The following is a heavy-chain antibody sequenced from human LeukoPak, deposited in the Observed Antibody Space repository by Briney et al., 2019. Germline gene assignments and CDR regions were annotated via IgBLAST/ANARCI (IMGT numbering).Heavy chain of an antibody. CDR3: ATEPLSMRIVGATTEFY. Sequence: SVKVSCKASGGTFSSYAISWVRQAPGQGLEWMGGIIPIFGTANYAQKFQGRVTITADESTSTAYMELSSLRSEDTAVYYCATEPLSMRIVGATTEFYWGQGTLVTVSS. V-gene: IGHV1-69*01. CDR2: IIPIFGTA. CDR1: GGTFSSYA. D-gene: IGHD1-26*01. J-gene: IGHJ4*02.